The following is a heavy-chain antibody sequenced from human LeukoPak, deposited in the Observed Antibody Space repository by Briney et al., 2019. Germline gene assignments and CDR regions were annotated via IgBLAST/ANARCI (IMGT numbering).Heavy chain of an antibody. CDR2: ISGSGGST. Sequence: GGSLRLSCAASGFTFSSYAMSWVRQAPGKGLEWVSAISGSGGSTYYADSVKGRFTISRDNSKNTLYLQMNSLRAEDTAVYYCARAGAKGRYSYGHLFDYWGQGTLVTVSS. CDR3: ARAGAKGRYSYGHLFDY. CDR1: GFTFSSYA. J-gene: IGHJ4*02. V-gene: IGHV3-23*01. D-gene: IGHD5-18*01.